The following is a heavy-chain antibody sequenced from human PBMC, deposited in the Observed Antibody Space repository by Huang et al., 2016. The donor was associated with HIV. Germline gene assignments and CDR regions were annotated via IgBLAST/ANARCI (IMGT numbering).Heavy chain of an antibody. CDR3: ASQHIGAAATWF. CDR2: VYQRGST. J-gene: IGHJ4*02. D-gene: IGHD6-13*01. CDR1: GDFISSTNYY. Sequence: QLQLQESGPGQVKHSETLSLTCTVSGDFISSTNYYWGWIRQSPGKGLEWVGSVYQRGSTNYNPSLKSRVTLSGDTSRNQFSLRLNSVTAADTAVYYCASQHIGAAATWFWGRGTQVAVSS. V-gene: IGHV4-39*01.